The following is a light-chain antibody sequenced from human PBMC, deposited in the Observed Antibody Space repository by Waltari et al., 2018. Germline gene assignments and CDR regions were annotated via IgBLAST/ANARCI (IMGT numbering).Light chain of an antibody. CDR2: SNN. CDR3: AAWDDTLNGVL. V-gene: IGLV1-44*01. CDR1: GSNIGART. J-gene: IGLJ2*01. Sequence: QSVLTQSPSTSGTPGQTVTIFCSGSGSNIGARTVTWYQQLPGTAPKLLIYSNNQRPSGVPDRFSGSKSGSSASRAISRLQSEDEADYYCAAWDDTLNGVLFGGGTKLTVL.